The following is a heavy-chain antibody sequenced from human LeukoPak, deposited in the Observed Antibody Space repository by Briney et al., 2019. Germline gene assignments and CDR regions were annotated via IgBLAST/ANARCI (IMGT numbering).Heavy chain of an antibody. D-gene: IGHD1/OR15-1a*01. V-gene: IGHV4-34*01. CDR1: GGSFSGYY. CDR2: INHSGST. CDR3: AREQGRRNYYYGMDV. Sequence: SETLSLTCAVYGGSFSGYYWSWIRQPPGKGLEWIGEINHSGSTNYNPSLKSQVTISVDTSKNQFSLKLSSVTAADTAVYYCAREQGRRNYYYGMDVWGQGTTVTVSS. J-gene: IGHJ6*02.